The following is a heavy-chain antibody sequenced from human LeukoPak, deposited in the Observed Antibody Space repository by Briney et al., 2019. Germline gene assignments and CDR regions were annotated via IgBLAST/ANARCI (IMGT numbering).Heavy chain of an antibody. CDR2: ITGSGGST. J-gene: IGHJ4*02. V-gene: IGHV3-23*01. D-gene: IGHD5-12*01. Sequence: GGSLRLSSAASRFTVSINYMSSVPHAPGKGGEWVSAITGSGGSTYYADCVEGRFTIYRDNSKNTLYLQMNSLRAEDTAVYYCAKDRGYSGYDPTFDYWGQGTLVTVSS. CDR1: RFTVSINY. CDR3: AKDRGYSGYDPTFDY.